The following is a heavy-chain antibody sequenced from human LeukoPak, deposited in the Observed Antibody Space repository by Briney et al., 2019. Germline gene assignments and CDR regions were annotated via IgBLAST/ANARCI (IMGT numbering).Heavy chain of an antibody. CDR2: ISSSSSTI. Sequence: GGSLRLSCAASGFSFSSYSMNWVRQAPGKGPEWVSYISSSSSTIYYADSVKGRFTISRDNSKNTLYLQMNSLRAEDTAVYYCAKDRSHVLWFGEFPRHDAFDIWGQGTMVTVSS. CDR1: GFSFSSYS. D-gene: IGHD3-10*01. J-gene: IGHJ3*02. CDR3: AKDRSHVLWFGEFPRHDAFDI. V-gene: IGHV3-48*01.